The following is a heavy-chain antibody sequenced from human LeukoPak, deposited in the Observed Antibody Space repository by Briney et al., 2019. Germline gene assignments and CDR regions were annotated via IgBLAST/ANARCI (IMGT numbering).Heavy chain of an antibody. V-gene: IGHV4-59*01. CDR3: ARERYSSGWYSYGMDV. Sequence: SETLSLTCTVSGGSISSYYWSWIRQPPGKGLEWIGYIYYSGSANYNPSLKSRVTISVDTSKNQFSLKLSSVTAADTAVYYCARERYSSGWYSYGMDVWGQGTTVTVSS. J-gene: IGHJ6*02. D-gene: IGHD6-19*01. CDR2: IYYSGSA. CDR1: GGSISSYY.